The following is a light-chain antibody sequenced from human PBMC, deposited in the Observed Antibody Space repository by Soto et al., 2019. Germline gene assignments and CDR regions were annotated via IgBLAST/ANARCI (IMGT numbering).Light chain of an antibody. CDR3: MQSIQVSWT. CDR2: EVS. V-gene: IGKV2D-29*01. J-gene: IGKJ1*01. Sequence: DIVMTQTPLSLSVTPGQPASISCRSSQSLLYSNGETYLYWFLQKPGQPPQLLIYEVSKRFSGVPDRFSGSGSGTDFTLTISRVEAEDVGVYFCMQSIQVSWTFGQGTKVEIK. CDR1: QSLLYSNGETY.